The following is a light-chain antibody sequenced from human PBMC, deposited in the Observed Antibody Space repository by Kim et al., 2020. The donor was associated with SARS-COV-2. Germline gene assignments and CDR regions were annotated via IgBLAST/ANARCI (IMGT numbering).Light chain of an antibody. V-gene: IGLV1-51*01. J-gene: IGLJ2*01. CDR2: DNN. CDR3: GTWDSSLSAGV. CDR1: SSNIGNNY. Sequence: QSVLTQPPSVSAAPGQKVTISCSGSSSNIGNNYVSWYQQLPRTAPKLLIYDNNKRPSGIPDRFSGSNSGTSATLGITGLQTGDEADYYCGTWDSSLSAGVFGGGTQLTVL.